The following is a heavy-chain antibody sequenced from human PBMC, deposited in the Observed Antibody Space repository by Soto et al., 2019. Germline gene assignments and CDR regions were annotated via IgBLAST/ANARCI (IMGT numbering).Heavy chain of an antibody. Sequence: GGSLRLSCAASGFTFSSYSMNWVRQAPGKGLEWVSSISSSSYIYYADSVKGRFTISRDNAKNSLYLQTNSLRAEDTAVYYCARDRTLYGSGSYYKNQNWFDPWGQGTLVTVSS. CDR3: ARDRTLYGSGSYYKNQNWFDP. J-gene: IGHJ5*02. CDR1: GFTFSSYS. V-gene: IGHV3-21*01. D-gene: IGHD3-10*01. CDR2: ISSSSYI.